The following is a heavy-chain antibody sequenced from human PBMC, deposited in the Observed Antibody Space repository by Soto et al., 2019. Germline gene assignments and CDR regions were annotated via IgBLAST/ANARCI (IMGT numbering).Heavy chain of an antibody. V-gene: IGHV3-13*05. J-gene: IGHJ6*02. Sequence: EVQLVESGGGLVQPGGTLRLSCEASGFTFRNYDMHWVRQGTGKGLEWVSGISAAGDPDYADSVEGRFTISRENAQNFFFLQMKSPGVRDKAVYYCARTDRGFYGLDVWGQGTAVSVSS. CDR2: ISAAGDP. CDR1: GFTFRNYD. CDR3: ARTDRGFYGLDV.